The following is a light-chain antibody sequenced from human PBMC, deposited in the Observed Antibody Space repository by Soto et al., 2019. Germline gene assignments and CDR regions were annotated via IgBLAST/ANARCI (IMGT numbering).Light chain of an antibody. V-gene: IGKV3-20*01. CDR2: GAS. CDR3: QHYGSLLYT. Sequence: EIVLTQSPDTLSLSPGEGATLSCRASQSVSSSNLAWYQQKPGQAPRLLIYGASSSATGIPDRFSGSVSGTDFTLTIRRLEPEDFAVYYCQHYGSLLYTFGQGTKLEIK. J-gene: IGKJ2*01. CDR1: QSVSSSN.